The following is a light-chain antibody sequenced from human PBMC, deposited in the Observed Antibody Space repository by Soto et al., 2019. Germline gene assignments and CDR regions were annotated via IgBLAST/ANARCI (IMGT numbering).Light chain of an antibody. J-gene: IGKJ1*01. CDR2: DAS. CDR3: QQYNSYL. CDR1: RSISSW. V-gene: IGKV1-5*01. Sequence: DIQMTQSPSTLSASVGDRVTITCRASRSISSWLAWYQQKPGKAPKLLIYDASSLESGVPSRFSGSGSGTEFTLTISSLQPDDFATYYRQQYNSYLFGQGTKVDIK.